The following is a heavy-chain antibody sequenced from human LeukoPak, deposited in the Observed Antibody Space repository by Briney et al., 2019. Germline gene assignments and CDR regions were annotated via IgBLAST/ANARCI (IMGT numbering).Heavy chain of an antibody. CDR1: GGFISSYY. J-gene: IGHJ3*02. CDR2: IYYSGST. D-gene: IGHD6-13*01. Sequence: PSETLSLTCTVSGGFISSYYWSWIRQPPGKGLEWIGYIYYSGSTNYNPSLKSRVTISVDTSKNQFSLKLSSVTAADTAVYYCARDLNAAGEAAAGTGAFDIWGQGTMVTVSS. V-gene: IGHV4-59*01. CDR3: ARDLNAAGEAAAGTGAFDI.